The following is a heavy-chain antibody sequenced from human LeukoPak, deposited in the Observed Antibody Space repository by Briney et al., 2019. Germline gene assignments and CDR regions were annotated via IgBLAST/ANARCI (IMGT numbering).Heavy chain of an antibody. Sequence: SETLSLTCAVYGGSFSGYYWSWIRQPPGKGLEWIGNIYYSGSTNYNPSLKSRVTISVDTSKNQFSLKLSSVTAADTAVYYCARVGGTNYYYYGMDVWGQGTTVTVSS. CDR2: IYYSGST. CDR3: ARVGGTNYYYYGMDV. V-gene: IGHV4-59*01. CDR1: GGSFSGYY. D-gene: IGHD1-26*01. J-gene: IGHJ6*02.